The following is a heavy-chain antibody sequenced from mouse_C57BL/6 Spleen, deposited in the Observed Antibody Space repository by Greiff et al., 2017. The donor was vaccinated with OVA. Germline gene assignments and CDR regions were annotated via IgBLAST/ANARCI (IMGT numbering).Heavy chain of an antibody. Sequence: EVKLVESGEGLVKPGGSLKLSCAASGFTFSSYAMSWVRQTPEKRLEWVAYISSGGDYIYYADTVKGRFTISRDNARNTLSLQMSSLKSEDTAMYYCTRAYYYGSPWYFDVWGTGTTVTVSS. CDR1: GFTFSSYA. D-gene: IGHD1-1*01. J-gene: IGHJ1*03. CDR2: ISSGGDYI. CDR3: TRAYYYGSPWYFDV. V-gene: IGHV5-9-1*02.